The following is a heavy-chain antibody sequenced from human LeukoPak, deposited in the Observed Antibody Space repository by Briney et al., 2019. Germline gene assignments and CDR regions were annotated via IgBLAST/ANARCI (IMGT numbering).Heavy chain of an antibody. Sequence: ASVKVSCKASGYTFTSYDINWVRQATGQGLEWMGWMNPNSGNTGYAQKFQGRVTMTKNTSISTAYMEMISLRSEDTAVYYCARRTYDCWSTSFDPWGQGTLVTVSS. J-gene: IGHJ5*02. CDR2: MNPNSGNT. V-gene: IGHV1-8*01. CDR1: GYTFTSYD. CDR3: ARRTYDCWSTSFDP. D-gene: IGHD3-3*01.